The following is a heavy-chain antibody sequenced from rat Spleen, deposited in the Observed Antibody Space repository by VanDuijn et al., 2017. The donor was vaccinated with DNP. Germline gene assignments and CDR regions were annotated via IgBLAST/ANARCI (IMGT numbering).Heavy chain of an antibody. CDR3: ARDDYYDAPFDY. V-gene: IGHV5-31*01. CDR2: ITSSGGST. CDR1: GFTFNNYW. Sequence: EVQLVETGGGLVQPGRSLKLSCVASGFTFNNYWMTWIRQVPGKGLEWVASITSSGGSTYYPDSVKGRFTISRDNAKNTLYLQMNSLRSEDTATYYCARDDYYDAPFDYWGQGVMVTVSS. J-gene: IGHJ2*01. D-gene: IGHD1-12*01.